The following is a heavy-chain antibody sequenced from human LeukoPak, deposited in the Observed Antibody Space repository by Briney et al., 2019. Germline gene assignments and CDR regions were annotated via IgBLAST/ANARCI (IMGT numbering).Heavy chain of an antibody. CDR3: AKEIWPTVTTPGHTHFDY. J-gene: IGHJ4*02. V-gene: IGHV3-30*02. CDR2: IRYDGRNK. D-gene: IGHD4-17*01. CDR1: GFTFSTYG. Sequence: GGSLRLSCAASGFTFSTYGMHWVRQAPGKGLEWVAFIRYDGRNKYYADSVRGRFTISRDNSKNTLCLQMNSLRAEDTAVYYCAKEIWPTVTTPGHTHFDYWGQGTLVTVSS.